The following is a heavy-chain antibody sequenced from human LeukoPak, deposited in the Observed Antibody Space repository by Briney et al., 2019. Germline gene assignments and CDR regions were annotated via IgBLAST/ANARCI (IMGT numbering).Heavy chain of an antibody. CDR1: GFTFSNYW. J-gene: IGHJ4*02. D-gene: IGHD5-18*01. Sequence: GGSLRLSCAASGFTFSNYWMIWVRQAPGKGLEWVGNIEQDGSEKRYADSVRGRFSISRDNAQTSLYLQMNSLRAEDTAVYYCARYVDTTMLTWGQGTLVTVSS. V-gene: IGHV3-7*05. CDR3: ARYVDTTMLT. CDR2: IEQDGSEK.